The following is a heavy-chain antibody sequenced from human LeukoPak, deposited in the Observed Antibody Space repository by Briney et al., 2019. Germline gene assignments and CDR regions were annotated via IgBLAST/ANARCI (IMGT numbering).Heavy chain of an antibody. Sequence: GASVKVSCKASGYTFTSYGISWVRQAPGQGLEWMGWISAYNGNTNYAQKLQGRVTMTTDTSTSTAYMELRSLRSDDTAVYYCAREPHYYDSSGYHNWFDPWGQGTLVTVSS. V-gene: IGHV1-18*01. CDR2: ISAYNGNT. D-gene: IGHD3-22*01. CDR3: AREPHYYDSSGYHNWFDP. J-gene: IGHJ5*02. CDR1: GYTFTSYG.